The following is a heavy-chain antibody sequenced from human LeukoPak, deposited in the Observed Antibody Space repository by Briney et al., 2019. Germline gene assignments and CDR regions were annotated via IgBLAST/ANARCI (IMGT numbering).Heavy chain of an antibody. CDR1: GFTVSSYA. CDR3: AKDDLLSIVVVPAAPKGGYYYGMDV. V-gene: IGHV3-23*01. CDR2: ISGSGGST. Sequence: PGGSLRLSCAASGFTVSSYAMSWVRQAPGKGLEWVSAISGSGGSTYYADSVKGRFTISRDNSKNTLYLQMNSLRAEDTAVYYCAKDDLLSIVVVPAAPKGGYYYGMDVWGQGTTVTVSS. D-gene: IGHD2-2*01. J-gene: IGHJ6*02.